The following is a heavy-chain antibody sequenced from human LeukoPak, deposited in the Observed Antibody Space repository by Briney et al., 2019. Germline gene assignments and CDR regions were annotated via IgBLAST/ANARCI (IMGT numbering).Heavy chain of an antibody. Sequence: SETLSLTCTVSGGSLSSGSYYWSWIRQPAGKGLEWIGRIYTRGSTHYNPSLQSPVPISVDTSKNQFSLNLSSVTAADTAVYYCARAYCRGGSCSFYYYYYMDVWGKGTTVTVSS. V-gene: IGHV4-61*02. D-gene: IGHD2-15*01. J-gene: IGHJ6*03. CDR3: ARAYCRGGSCSFYYYYYMDV. CDR2: IYTRGST. CDR1: GGSLSSGSYY.